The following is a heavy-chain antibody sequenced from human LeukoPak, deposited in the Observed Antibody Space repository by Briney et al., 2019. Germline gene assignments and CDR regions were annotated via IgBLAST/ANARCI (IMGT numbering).Heavy chain of an antibody. D-gene: IGHD3-22*01. J-gene: IGHJ4*02. Sequence: SQTLSLTCNVSGGSIKDDDYFWNWIRQTPEKGLEWIGYIYSSGSTYYNPSVKSRVSMSVDTSNNQFSLKVRSVTAADTAVYFCARSTYYYDRSAFFFPDYFDYWGRGTLVTVSS. CDR1: GGSIKDDDYF. V-gene: IGHV4-30-4*01. CDR2: IYSSGST. CDR3: ARSTYYYDRSAFFFPDYFDY.